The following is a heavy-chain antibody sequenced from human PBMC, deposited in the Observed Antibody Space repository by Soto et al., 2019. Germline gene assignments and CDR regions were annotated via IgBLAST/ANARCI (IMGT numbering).Heavy chain of an antibody. D-gene: IGHD6-13*01. CDR1: GFTFSNYA. Sequence: GGSLRLSCAASGFTFSNYAMSWVRQAPGKGLEWVSAISGSGGSTYYADSVKGRFTISRDNSKNTLYLQMNSLRAEDTAVYYCAKDREEGRYSSSWYVLLFDPWGQGTLVTVSS. CDR3: AKDREEGRYSSSWYVLLFDP. J-gene: IGHJ5*02. V-gene: IGHV3-23*01. CDR2: ISGSGGST.